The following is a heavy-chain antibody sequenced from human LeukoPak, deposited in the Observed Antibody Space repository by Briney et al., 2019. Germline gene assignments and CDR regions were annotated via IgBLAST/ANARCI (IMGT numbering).Heavy chain of an antibody. Sequence: PETLSLTCAVYGGSFSGYYWSWIRQPPGKGLEWIGEINHSGSTNYNPSLKSRVTISVDTSKNQFSLKLSSVTAADTAVYYCARDREGGYDFEWFDPWGQGTLVTVSS. CDR2: INHSGST. J-gene: IGHJ5*02. V-gene: IGHV4-34*01. CDR1: GGSFSGYY. CDR3: ARDREGGYDFEWFDP. D-gene: IGHD5-12*01.